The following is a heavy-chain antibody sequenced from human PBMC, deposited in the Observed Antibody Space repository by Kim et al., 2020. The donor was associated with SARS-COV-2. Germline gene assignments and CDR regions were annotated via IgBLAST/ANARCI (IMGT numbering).Heavy chain of an antibody. D-gene: IGHD4-17*01. V-gene: IGHV3-21*01. CDR1: GFTFSSYS. CDR2: ISSSSSYI. Sequence: GGSLRLSCAASGFTFSSYSMNWVRQAPGKGLEWVSSISSSSSYIYYADSVKGRFTISRDNAKNSLYLQMNSLRAEDTAVYYCARDLDYGDSGLNYYYYYGMDVWGQGTTVTVSS. J-gene: IGHJ6*02. CDR3: ARDLDYGDSGLNYYYYYGMDV.